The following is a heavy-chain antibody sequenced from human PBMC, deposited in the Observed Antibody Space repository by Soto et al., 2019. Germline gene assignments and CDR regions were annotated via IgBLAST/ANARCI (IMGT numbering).Heavy chain of an antibody. CDR1: GYTFNFYG. CDR2: ISGFNGNT. CDR3: ARIGVSSGHESPDFDS. V-gene: IGHV1-18*01. J-gene: IGHJ4*02. D-gene: IGHD3-16*01. Sequence: ASVKVSCRASGYTFNFYGITWVRQAPGQGLEWMGWISGFNGNTNYAADLQGRVTMTTDTSTSTAYMELRGLRSDDTAVYYCARIGVSSGHESPDFDSWGQGTLVTVSS.